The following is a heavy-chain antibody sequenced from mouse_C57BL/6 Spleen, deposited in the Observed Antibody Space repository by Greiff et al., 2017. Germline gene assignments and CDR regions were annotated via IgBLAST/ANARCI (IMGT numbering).Heavy chain of an antibody. CDR1: GYSITSGYY. CDR3: ANYGSGDYFAY. CDR2: ISYDGSN. V-gene: IGHV3-6*01. D-gene: IGHD1-1*01. J-gene: IGHJ2*01. Sequence: VQLKESGPGLVKPSQSLSLTCSVTGYSITSGYYWNWIRQFPGNKLEWMGYISYDGSNNYNPSLKNRISITRDTSKNQFFLKLNSVTTEDTATYYCANYGSGDYFAYWGQGTTLTVSS.